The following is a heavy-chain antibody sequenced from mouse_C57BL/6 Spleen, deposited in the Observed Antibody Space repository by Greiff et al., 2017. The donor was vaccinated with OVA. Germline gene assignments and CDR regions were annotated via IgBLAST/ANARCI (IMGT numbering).Heavy chain of an antibody. J-gene: IGHJ4*01. V-gene: IGHV1-22*01. CDR2: INPNNGGT. Sequence: VQLQQSGPELVKPGASVKMSCKASGYTFTDYNMHWVKQSHGKSLEWIGYINPNNGGTSYNQKFKGKATLTVNKSSSTAYMELRSLTSEDSAVYYCARGGSTGSYAMGYWGQGTSVTVSS. D-gene: IGHD4-1*01. CDR3: ARGGSTGSYAMGY. CDR1: GYTFTDYN.